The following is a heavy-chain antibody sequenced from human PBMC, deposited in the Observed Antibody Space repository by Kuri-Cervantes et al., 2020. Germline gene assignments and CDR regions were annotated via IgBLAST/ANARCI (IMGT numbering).Heavy chain of an antibody. D-gene: IGHD2-2*02. Sequence: SETLSLTCTVSGGSISSGDYYWGWIRQPPGKGLEWIGYISNSGNTNYNPSLKSRVTISVDTSKNQFSLRLSPMTAADTAIYYCARDRGYCSRTSCYTGLDSWGQGTPVTVSS. CDR2: ISNSGNT. V-gene: IGHV4-61*08. CDR1: GGSISSGDYY. J-gene: IGHJ4*02. CDR3: ARDRGYCSRTSCYTGLDS.